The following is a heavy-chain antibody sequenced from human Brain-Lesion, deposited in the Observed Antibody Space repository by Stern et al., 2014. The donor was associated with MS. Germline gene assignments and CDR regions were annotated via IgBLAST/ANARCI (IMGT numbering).Heavy chain of an antibody. Sequence: FQLVQSGAEVKKPGASVKVSCKASGYTFTSYAMHWVRQAPGQRLEWMGWINAGNGNTKYSQKFQGRVTITRDTSASTAYMELSSLRSEDTAVYYCASATSSGWYSYYYGMDVCGQATTVTVSS. V-gene: IGHV1-3*01. CDR3: ASATSSGWYSYYYGMDV. CDR2: INAGNGNT. D-gene: IGHD6-19*01. J-gene: IGHJ6*02. CDR1: GYTFTSYA.